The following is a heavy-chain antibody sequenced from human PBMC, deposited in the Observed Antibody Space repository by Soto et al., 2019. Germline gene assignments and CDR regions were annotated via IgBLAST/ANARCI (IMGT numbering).Heavy chain of an antibody. Sequence: GASVKVSCKASGYTFTSYGISWVRQAPGQGLEWMGWISADNGNTNYAQKLQGRVTMTTDTSTSTAYMELRSLRSEDTAVYYGPRGVAPYYVDYWGQGTLVTVSS. D-gene: IGHD2-15*01. J-gene: IGHJ4*02. V-gene: IGHV1-18*01. CDR3: PRGVAPYYVDY. CDR2: ISADNGNT. CDR1: GYTFTSYG.